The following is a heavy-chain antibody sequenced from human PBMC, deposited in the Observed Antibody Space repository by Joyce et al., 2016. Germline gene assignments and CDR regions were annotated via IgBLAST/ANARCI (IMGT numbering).Heavy chain of an antibody. D-gene: IGHD3-16*01. CDR2: VYHTGRT. CDR1: GDPIGAYY. V-gene: IGHV4-59*01. Sequence: VHLQESGPGLVKPSETLSLICTVSGDPIGAYYWSWLRQPPGKGLEGIGYVYHTGRTTYNASLRSRVSMSVDTSKNQFSLSLTSVTAADTARYYCARSGLGRGWGRYYGMDVWGRGTSVSVSS. J-gene: IGHJ6*02. CDR3: ARSGLGRGWGRYYGMDV.